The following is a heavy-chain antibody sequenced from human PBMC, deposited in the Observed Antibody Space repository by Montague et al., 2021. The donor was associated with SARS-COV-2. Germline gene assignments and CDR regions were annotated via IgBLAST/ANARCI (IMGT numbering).Heavy chain of an antibody. D-gene: IGHD3-10*01. V-gene: IGHV4-39*01. Sequence: SETLSLTCTVSGDSFNSPKYYCAWIRQPPGKGLEWIGSSYYSGTTYDNPSLRSQVTISVDTSKTQFSLKMNSVTAADTTDYYCARGSYGSGSSHAFDIWSRWT. J-gene: IGHJ3*02. CDR1: GDSFNSPKYY. CDR2: SYYSGTT. CDR3: ARGSYGSGSSHAFDI.